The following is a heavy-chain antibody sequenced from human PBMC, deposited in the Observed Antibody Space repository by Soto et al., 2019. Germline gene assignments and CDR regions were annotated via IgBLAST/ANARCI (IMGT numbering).Heavy chain of an antibody. Sequence: EVQLVESGGGLIQPGGSLRLSCAASGFTVSKNYMSWVRQAPGKGLEWVSVLYSGGNTDYADSVKGRFTISRDNSRSTLYLQMNSLRAEDTAMYYCASARNGYNFLYEPTWGQGTLVTVSS. CDR2: LYSGGNT. CDR3: ASARNGYNFLYEPT. CDR1: GFTVSKNY. D-gene: IGHD5-12*01. J-gene: IGHJ4*02. V-gene: IGHV3-53*01.